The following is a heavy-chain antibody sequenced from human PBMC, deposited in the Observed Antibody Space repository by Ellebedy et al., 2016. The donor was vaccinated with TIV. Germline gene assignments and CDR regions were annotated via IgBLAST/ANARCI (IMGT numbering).Heavy chain of an antibody. J-gene: IGHJ6*02. CDR1: GFTFSDYY. D-gene: IGHD4-17*01. Sequence: GESLKISXAASGFTFSDYYMSWIRQAPGKGLEWVSYISSTSSFTNYADSVKGRFTISRDNAKNSLYLQMNSLRAEDTAVYYCAKTEVYGDYGYYYYGMDVWGQGTTVTVSS. V-gene: IGHV3-11*06. CDR3: AKTEVYGDYGYYYYGMDV. CDR2: ISSTSSFT.